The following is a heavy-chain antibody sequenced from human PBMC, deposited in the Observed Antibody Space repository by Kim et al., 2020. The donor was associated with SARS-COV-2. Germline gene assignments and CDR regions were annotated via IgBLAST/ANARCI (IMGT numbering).Heavy chain of an antibody. J-gene: IGHJ6*02. V-gene: IGHV3-33*06. D-gene: IGHD5-18*01. CDR3: AKDFVYSYGTRVDYYYGMDV. Sequence: GGSLRLSCAASGFTFSSYGMHWVRQAPGKGLEWVAVIWYDGSNKYYADSVKGRFTISRDNSKNTLYLQMNSLRAEDTAVYYCAKDFVYSYGTRVDYYYGMDVWGQGTTVTVSS. CDR2: IWYDGSNK. CDR1: GFTFSSYG.